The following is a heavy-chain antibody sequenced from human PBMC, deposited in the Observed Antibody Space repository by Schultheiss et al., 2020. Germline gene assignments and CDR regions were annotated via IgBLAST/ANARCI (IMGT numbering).Heavy chain of an antibody. Sequence: SQTLSLTCTVSGGSISSYYWSWIRQPPGKGLEWIGEINHSGSTNYNPSLKSRVTISVDTSKNQFSLKLSSVTAADTAVYYCARRVRSKFSWFDPWGQGTLVTVS. J-gene: IGHJ5*02. CDR2: INHSGST. V-gene: IGHV4-59*08. CDR1: GGSISSYY. D-gene: IGHD4-11*01. CDR3: ARRVRSKFSWFDP.